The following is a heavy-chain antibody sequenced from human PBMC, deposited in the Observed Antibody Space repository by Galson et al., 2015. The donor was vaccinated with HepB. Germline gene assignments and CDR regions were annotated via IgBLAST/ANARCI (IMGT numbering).Heavy chain of an antibody. D-gene: IGHD4-17*01. J-gene: IGHJ2*01. CDR1: EFSVNDYW. CDR3: ARDDGDYGYWYFDL. Sequence: SLRLSCAASEFSVNDYWMCWVRQAPGKGLEWVATLDHGATKKYYVDSVKGRFTISRDNAKNSLYLQMNSLRAEDTAVYYCARDDGDYGYWYFDLWGRGTLVTVSS. CDR2: LDHGATKK. V-gene: IGHV3-7*03.